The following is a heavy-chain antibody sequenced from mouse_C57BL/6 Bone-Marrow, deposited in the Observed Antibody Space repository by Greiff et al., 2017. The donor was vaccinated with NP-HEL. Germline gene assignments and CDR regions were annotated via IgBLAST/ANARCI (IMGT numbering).Heavy chain of an antibody. CDR2: IDPENGDT. Sequence: VQLQQSGAELVRPGASVKLSCTASGFNIKDDYMHWVKQRPEQGLEWIGWIDPENGDTEYASKFQGKATITAATSSNTAYLQLSSLTSEDTAVYYCTRYYYGSSSWFAYWGQGTLVTVSA. J-gene: IGHJ3*01. CDR3: TRYYYGSSSWFAY. D-gene: IGHD1-1*01. V-gene: IGHV14-4*01. CDR1: GFNIKDDY.